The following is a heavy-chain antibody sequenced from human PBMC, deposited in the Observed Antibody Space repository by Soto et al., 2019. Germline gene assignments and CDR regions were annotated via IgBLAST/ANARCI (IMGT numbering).Heavy chain of an antibody. CDR1: GLTFNNYD. CDR3: ANINYYHSSGYTYPYFDF. CDR2: ISGSGGST. Sequence: PGGSLRLSCAASGLTFNNYDMTWVRQAPGKGLNWVSTISGSGGSTYYADSVKGRFTISRDNSKNTVYLQMNSLRVEDTSVYYCANINYYHSSGYTYPYFDFWGRGSLVTVSS. V-gene: IGHV3-23*01. J-gene: IGHJ4*02. D-gene: IGHD3-22*01.